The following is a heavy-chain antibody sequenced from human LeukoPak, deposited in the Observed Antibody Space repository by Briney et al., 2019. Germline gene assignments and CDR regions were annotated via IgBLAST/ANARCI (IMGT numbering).Heavy chain of an antibody. CDR1: GYTFTTYD. D-gene: IGHD3-10*01. CDR3: ARRIRGAPTDY. CDR2: MNPNSGNT. J-gene: IGHJ4*02. V-gene: IGHV1-8*01. Sequence: GASVKVSCKASGYTFTTYDLNWVRQATGQGLEWMGWMNPNSGNTGYAQKFQGRGTMTRNISITTAYMELSNLTSEDTAVYYCARRIRGAPTDYWGQGTLVTVSS.